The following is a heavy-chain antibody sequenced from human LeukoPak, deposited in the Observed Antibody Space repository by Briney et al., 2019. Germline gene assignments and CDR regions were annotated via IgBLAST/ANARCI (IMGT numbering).Heavy chain of an antibody. V-gene: IGHV3-64D*06. Sequence: GGSLRLSCSASGFTFSSYAMHWVRQAPGKGLEYVSAISSNGGSTYYADSVRGRFTISRDNSKNTLYLQMSSLRAEDTAVYYCVKDVPRFGEPPFDPWGQGTLVTVSS. CDR1: GFTFSSYA. J-gene: IGHJ5*02. CDR2: ISSNGGST. D-gene: IGHD3-16*01. CDR3: VKDVPRFGEPPFDP.